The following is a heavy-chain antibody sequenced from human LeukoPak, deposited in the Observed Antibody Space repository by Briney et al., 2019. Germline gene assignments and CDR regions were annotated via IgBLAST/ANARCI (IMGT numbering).Heavy chain of an antibody. Sequence: PSETLSLTCTVSGGSISTTSYYWGWIRQPPGRGLEWIGNIYYTGRTYYNPSLRSRVTISIDTSKNHFSLKLTSVTAAETAVYYCARVRDLYGMDVWGQGTTVSVSS. J-gene: IGHJ6*02. CDR3: ARVRDLYGMDV. CDR1: GGSISTTSYY. CDR2: IYYTGRT. V-gene: IGHV4-39*02. D-gene: IGHD5-24*01.